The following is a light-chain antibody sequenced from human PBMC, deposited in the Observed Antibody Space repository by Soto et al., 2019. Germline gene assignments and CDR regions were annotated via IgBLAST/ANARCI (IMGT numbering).Light chain of an antibody. Sequence: DIHMTQSPSTLSASVGDRVTISCRASQNIFTYLAWYQQKPGKAPKLLIFDASTLQSVVPPRFSVSGSGTGFTHTISSRQPDDFATYYCQDDSLYSASVGPRTKV. CDR1: QNIFTY. CDR3: QDDSLYSAS. CDR2: DAS. J-gene: IGKJ3*01. V-gene: IGKV1-5*01.